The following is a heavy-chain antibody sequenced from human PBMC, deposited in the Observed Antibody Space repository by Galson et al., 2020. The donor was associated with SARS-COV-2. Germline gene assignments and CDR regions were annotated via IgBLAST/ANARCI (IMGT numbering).Heavy chain of an antibody. CDR2: IYWDDDK. V-gene: IGHV2-5*02. CDR3: AHTEYTGSSPPFDY. J-gene: IGHJ4*02. CDR1: GFSLSTSGVA. Sequence: SGPTLVNPTQTLTLTCTFSGFSLSTSGVAVGWIRQPPGKALEWLAFIYWDDDKRYSPSLWSRLTVTKDTSKNQVVLTITNMHPVDTATYYCAHTEYTGSSPPFDYWGQGTLVSVSS. D-gene: IGHD5-12*01.